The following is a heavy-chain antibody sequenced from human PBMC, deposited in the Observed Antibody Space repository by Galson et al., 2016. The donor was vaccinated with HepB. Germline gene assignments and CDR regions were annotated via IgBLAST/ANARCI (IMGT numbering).Heavy chain of an antibody. CDR2: ISYDGGNK. Sequence: SLRLSCAASGFTFSDFPMHWVRQAPGKGLEWVAVISYDGGNKYYADSVKGRFTISRDNSKSTLYLQTNSLRGEDTAVYYCARGSQWLVFYWGQGTLVTVSS. V-gene: IGHV3-30*04. CDR3: ARGSQWLVFY. CDR1: GFTFSDFP. J-gene: IGHJ4*02. D-gene: IGHD6-19*01.